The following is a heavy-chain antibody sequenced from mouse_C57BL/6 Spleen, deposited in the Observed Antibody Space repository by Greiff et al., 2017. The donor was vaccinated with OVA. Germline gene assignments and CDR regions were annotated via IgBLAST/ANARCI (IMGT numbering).Heavy chain of an antibody. J-gene: IGHJ1*03. Sequence: DVMLVESGGGLVKPGGSLKLSCAASGFTFSDYGMHWVRQAPEKGLEWVAYISSGSSTIYYADTVKGRFTISRDNAKNTLFLQMTSLRSEDTAMYYCARESIYDGYFYWYFDVWGTGTTVTVSS. CDR3: ARESIYDGYFYWYFDV. D-gene: IGHD2-3*01. CDR2: ISSGSSTI. V-gene: IGHV5-17*01. CDR1: GFTFSDYG.